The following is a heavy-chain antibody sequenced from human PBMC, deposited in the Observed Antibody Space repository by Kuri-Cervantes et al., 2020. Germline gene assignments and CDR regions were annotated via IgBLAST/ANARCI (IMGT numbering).Heavy chain of an antibody. CDR3: ARDYNLSRGGTMVPEYYYMDV. D-gene: IGHD3-10*01. CDR1: GYTFTNYG. Sequence: ASVKVSCKASGYTFTNYGVSWVRQAPGQGLEWMGWISAYNGITNYAQKLQGRVTMTTDTSTSTAYLELRSLRSDDTAVYYCARDYNLSRGGTMVPEYYYMDVWGKGTTVTVSS. J-gene: IGHJ6*03. CDR2: ISAYNGIT. V-gene: IGHV1-18*01.